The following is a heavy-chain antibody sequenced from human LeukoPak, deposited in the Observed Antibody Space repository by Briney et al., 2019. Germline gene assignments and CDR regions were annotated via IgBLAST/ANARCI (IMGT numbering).Heavy chain of an antibody. CDR3: ARVGLGTAFDY. CDR1: GGSISSYC. J-gene: IGHJ4*02. V-gene: IGHV4-59*08. CDR2: IYYSGST. Sequence: SETLSLTCTVSGGSISSYCWSWIRQPPGKGLEWIGYIYYSGSTNYNPSLKSRVTISVDTSKNQFSLKLSSVTAADTAVYYCARVGLGTAFDYWGQGTLVTVSS. D-gene: IGHD1-26*01.